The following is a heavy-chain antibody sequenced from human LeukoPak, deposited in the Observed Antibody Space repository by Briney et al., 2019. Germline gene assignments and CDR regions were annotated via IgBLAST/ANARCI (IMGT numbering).Heavy chain of an antibody. J-gene: IGHJ4*02. D-gene: IGHD3-10*01. V-gene: IGHV4-61*01. CDR1: GGSVSSNNYQ. CDR3: ARRLVGQTFDY. CDR2: IYHSGST. Sequence: SGTLSLPCSVSGGSVSSNNYQWNWIRQPPGKGLEWIGDIYHSGSTNYNPSLKSRVTISVDTSKNQFSLKLSSVTAADTAVYYCARRLVGQTFDYWGQGTLVTVSS.